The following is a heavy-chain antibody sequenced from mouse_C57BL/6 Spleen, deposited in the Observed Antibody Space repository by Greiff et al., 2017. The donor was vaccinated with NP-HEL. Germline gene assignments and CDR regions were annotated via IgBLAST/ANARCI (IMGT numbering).Heavy chain of an antibody. V-gene: IGHV1-64*01. D-gene: IGHD1-1*01. CDR2: IHPNSGST. CDR3: ARRGSVVEDFDY. CDR1: GYTFTSYW. Sequence: VQLQQPGAELVKPGASVKLSCKASGYTFTSYWMHWVKQRPGPGLEWIGMIHPNSGSTNYNEKFKSKATLTVDKSSSTAYMQLSSLTSEDSAVYYCARRGSVVEDFDYWGQGTTLTVSS. J-gene: IGHJ2*01.